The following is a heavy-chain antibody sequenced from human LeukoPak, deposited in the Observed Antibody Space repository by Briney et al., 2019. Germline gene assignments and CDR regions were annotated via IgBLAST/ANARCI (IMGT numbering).Heavy chain of an antibody. V-gene: IGHV3-23*01. Sequence: PGGSLRLSCAASGFTFTSYSMNWVRQAPGKGLEWVSTISGGGGSTYYADSVKGRFTISGDNSKNTLYLQVNSLRAEDTAVYYCAKTRPLDSSSWSHGDYWGQGTLVTVSS. J-gene: IGHJ4*02. CDR3: AKTRPLDSSSWSHGDY. D-gene: IGHD6-13*01. CDR1: GFTFTSYS. CDR2: ISGGGGST.